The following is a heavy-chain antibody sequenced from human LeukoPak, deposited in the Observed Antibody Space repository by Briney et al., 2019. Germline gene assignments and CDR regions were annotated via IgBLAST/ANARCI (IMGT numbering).Heavy chain of an antibody. CDR2: ISSSSSYI. D-gene: IGHD6-19*01. V-gene: IGHV3-21*01. J-gene: IGHJ4*02. CDR1: GFTFSSYA. Sequence: GGSLRLSCAASGFTFSSYAMSWVRQAPGKGLEWVSSISSSSSYIYYADSVKGRFTISRDNAKNSLYLQMNSLRAEDTAVYYCARSRGAVAEYYYFDYWGQGTLVTVSS. CDR3: ARSRGAVAEYYYFDY.